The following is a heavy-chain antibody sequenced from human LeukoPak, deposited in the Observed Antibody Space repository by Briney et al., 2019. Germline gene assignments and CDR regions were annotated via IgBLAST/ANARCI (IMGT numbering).Heavy chain of an antibody. CDR3: ARAPNYDILTAPILPRGFDP. J-gene: IGHJ5*02. CDR1: GGTFSSYA. D-gene: IGHD3-9*01. Sequence: SVKVSCKASGGTFSSYAISWVRQAPGQGLEWMGGIIPIFGTANYAQKFQGRVTITADEPTSTAYMELSSLRSEDTAVYYCARAPNYDILTAPILPRGFDPWGQGTLVTVSS. V-gene: IGHV1-69*13. CDR2: IIPIFGTA.